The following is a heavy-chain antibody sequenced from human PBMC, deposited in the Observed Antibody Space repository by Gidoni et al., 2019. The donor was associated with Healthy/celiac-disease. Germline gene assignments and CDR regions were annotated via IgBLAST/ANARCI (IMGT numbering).Heavy chain of an antibody. V-gene: IGHV1-3*01. J-gene: IGHJ4*02. CDR2: INAGNGNT. D-gene: IGHD3-10*01. Sequence: QVQLVQSGAEVKKPGASVKVSCKASGYTFTSYAMHWVRQAPGQRLEWMGWINAGNGNTKYSQKFQGRVTITRDTSASTAYMELSSLRSEDTAVYYCARVLLWFGELPYFDYWGQGTLVTVSS. CDR3: ARVLLWFGELPYFDY. CDR1: GYTFTSYA.